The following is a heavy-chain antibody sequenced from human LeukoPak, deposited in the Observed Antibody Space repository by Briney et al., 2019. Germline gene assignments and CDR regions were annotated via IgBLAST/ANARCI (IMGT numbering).Heavy chain of an antibody. V-gene: IGHV1-18*01. Sequence: ASVKVSCKASGYTFTSYGISWVRQAPGQGLEWMGWISAYNGNTNYAQKLQGRATMTTDTSTSTAYMELRSLRSDDTAVYYCARVLINIVVVPAAILGTDDYWGQGTLVTVSS. CDR3: ARVLINIVVVPAAILGTDDY. CDR2: ISAYNGNT. J-gene: IGHJ4*02. D-gene: IGHD2-2*02. CDR1: GYTFTSYG.